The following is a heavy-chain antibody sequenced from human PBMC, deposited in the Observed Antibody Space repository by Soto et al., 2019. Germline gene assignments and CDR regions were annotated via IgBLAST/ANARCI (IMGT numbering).Heavy chain of an antibody. CDR2: IYYSGST. Sequence: QVQLQESGPGLVKPSQTLSLTCTVSGGSISSGGYYWSCIRHHPGKGLEWVGYIYYSGSTYYHPSLRRRLTISVDTSKNQFSLKLSSVTAADTAVYFCAREGGIVGATAADCWGQGTLVSVST. CDR1: GGSISSGGYY. V-gene: IGHV4-31*03. D-gene: IGHD1-26*01. J-gene: IGHJ4*02. CDR3: AREGGIVGATAADC.